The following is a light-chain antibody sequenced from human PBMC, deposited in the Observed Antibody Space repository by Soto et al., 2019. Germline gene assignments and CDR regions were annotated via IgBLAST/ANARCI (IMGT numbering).Light chain of an antibody. CDR3: QQTYSSPLT. CDR2: TAS. J-gene: IGKJ4*01. CDR1: QSISVY. Sequence: DIQMTQSPSSLSASVGDRVTITCRSSQSISVYLNWYQQRPGKAPNLLIYTASSLQTGVPSRFSGSGSGTAFTLTISSLQPEDFATYYCQQTYSSPLTFGGGTKVDIK. V-gene: IGKV1-39*01.